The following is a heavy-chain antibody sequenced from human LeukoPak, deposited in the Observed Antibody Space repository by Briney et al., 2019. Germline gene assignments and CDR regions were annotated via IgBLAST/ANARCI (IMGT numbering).Heavy chain of an antibody. CDR1: GGSISSSSYY. CDR2: IYYSGST. Sequence: SETLSLTCTVSGGSISSSSYYWGWIRQPPGKGLEWIGSIYYSGSTYYNPSLKSRVTISVDTSKNQFSLKLSSVTAADTAVYYCARSDGWYFDLWGRSTLVTVSS. V-gene: IGHV4-39*01. CDR3: ARSDGWYFDL. J-gene: IGHJ2*01.